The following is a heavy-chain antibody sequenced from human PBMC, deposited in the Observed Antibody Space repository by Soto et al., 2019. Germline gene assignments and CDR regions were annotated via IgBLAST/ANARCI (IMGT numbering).Heavy chain of an antibody. CDR3: ARHDFYY. Sequence: ASVKVSCKTSGYTFTGYGVSWVRQAPGQGPEWMGWTSASNGHTDYAQVLQDRVTVTADTSTSTAYMELRSLTSDDTAVYYCARHDFYYWGQGTLVTVSS. CDR2: TSASNGHT. CDR1: GYTFTGYG. V-gene: IGHV1-18*04. J-gene: IGHJ4*02.